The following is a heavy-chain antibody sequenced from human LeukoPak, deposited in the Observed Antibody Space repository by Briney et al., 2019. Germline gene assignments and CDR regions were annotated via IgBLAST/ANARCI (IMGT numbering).Heavy chain of an antibody. CDR1: GGSFSGYY. CDR2: INHSGGT. CDR3: ARSSKGYCSSTSCYIGTDP. V-gene: IGHV4-34*01. D-gene: IGHD2-2*02. J-gene: IGHJ5*02. Sequence: SETLSLTCAVYGGSFSGYYWSWIRQPPGKGLEWIGEINHSGGTNYNPSLKSRVTISVDTSKNQFSLKLSSVTAADTAVYYCARSSKGYCSSTSCYIGTDPWGQGTLVTVSS.